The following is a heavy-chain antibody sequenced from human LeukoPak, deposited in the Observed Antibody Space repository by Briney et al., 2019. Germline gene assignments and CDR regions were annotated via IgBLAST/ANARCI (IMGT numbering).Heavy chain of an antibody. Sequence: PGGSLRLSCAASGFTFSDYYMSWIRQAPGKGLEWVSYISSSSSYTNYADSVKGRFTISRDNAKNSLYLQMNSLRAEDTAVYYCAKGGGYDSDYYYYGMDVWGQGTTVTVSS. J-gene: IGHJ6*02. CDR2: ISSSSSYT. CDR1: GFTFSDYY. CDR3: AKGGGYDSDYYYYGMDV. D-gene: IGHD5-12*01. V-gene: IGHV3-11*05.